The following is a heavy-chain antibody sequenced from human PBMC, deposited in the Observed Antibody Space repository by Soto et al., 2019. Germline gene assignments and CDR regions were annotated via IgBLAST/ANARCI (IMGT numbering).Heavy chain of an antibody. Sequence: VQLVESGGGLVQPGGSLRLSCATSGFSFSGYWIHWVRQAPGKGLVWVSHINGDGSSTNYSDSVQGRFTISRDYAKNSLYLQMNSLRVEDTAVYYCARGGAYIYGPQYDWGQGTLVTVSS. J-gene: IGHJ4*02. CDR1: GFSFSGYW. CDR2: INGDGSST. D-gene: IGHD5-18*01. CDR3: ARGGAYIYGPQYD. V-gene: IGHV3-74*01.